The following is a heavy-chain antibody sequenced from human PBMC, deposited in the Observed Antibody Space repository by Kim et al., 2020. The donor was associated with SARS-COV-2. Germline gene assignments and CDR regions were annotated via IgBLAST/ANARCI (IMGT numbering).Heavy chain of an antibody. D-gene: IGHD2-8*01. CDR1: GYTFTNHD. CDR2: MNPNTGKA. J-gene: IGHJ3*01. Sequence: SVKVSCKTSGYTFTNHDINWVRQAAGQGLEYMGWMNPNTGKADYAQKFQGRLTMTRDTSISTAYMEPSGPTSEDTAIYYCARDRCTNGVCSDAFDVWGQGTVITVSS. V-gene: IGHV1-8*01. CDR3: ARDRCTNGVCSDAFDV.